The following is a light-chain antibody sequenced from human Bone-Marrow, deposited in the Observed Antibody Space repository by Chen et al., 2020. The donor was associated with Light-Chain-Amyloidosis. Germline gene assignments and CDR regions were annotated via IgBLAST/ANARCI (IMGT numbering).Light chain of an antibody. Sequence: FMLTQPHSVSESPGKTVITSCTRSSGSIATNYVQWYQQRPGSPPTTVIYEDDQRPSGVPDRFSGSIDRSSNSASLTISGLKTEDEADYYCQSYQGSSQGVFGGGTKLTVL. CDR3: QSYQGSSQGV. CDR1: SGSIATNY. CDR2: EDD. V-gene: IGLV6-57*01. J-gene: IGLJ3*02.